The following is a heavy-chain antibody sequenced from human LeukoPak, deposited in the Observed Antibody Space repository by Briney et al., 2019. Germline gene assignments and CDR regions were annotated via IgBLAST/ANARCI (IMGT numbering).Heavy chain of an antibody. J-gene: IGHJ4*02. CDR2: IYHSGST. V-gene: IGHV4-30-2*01. CDR1: GGSISSGGYS. CDR3: ASRYYYDSSGYYYGPDY. D-gene: IGHD3-22*01. Sequence: SETLSLTCAVSGGSISSGGYSWSWIRQPPGKGLEWIGYIYHSGSTYYNPSLKSRVTISVDRSKNQFSLKLSSVTAADTAVYYCASRYYYDSSGYYYGPDYWGQGTLVTVSS.